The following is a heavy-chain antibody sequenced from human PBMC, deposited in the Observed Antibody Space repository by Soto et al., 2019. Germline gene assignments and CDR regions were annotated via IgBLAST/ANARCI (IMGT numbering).Heavy chain of an antibody. D-gene: IGHD6-19*01. V-gene: IGHV3-30*18. Sequence: GGSLRLSCAASGFTFSSYGMHWVRQAPGKGLEWVAVISYDGSNKYYAYSVKVRFTISRDNSKNTLYLQMNSLRAEDTAVYYCAKEISSGLNDAFDIWGQGTMVTVSS. CDR1: GFTFSSYG. CDR2: ISYDGSNK. CDR3: AKEISSGLNDAFDI. J-gene: IGHJ3*02.